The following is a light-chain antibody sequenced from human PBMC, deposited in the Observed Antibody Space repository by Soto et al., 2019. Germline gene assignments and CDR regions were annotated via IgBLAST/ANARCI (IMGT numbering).Light chain of an antibody. Sequence: EIVMTQSPATLSVSPGERATLSCRASQSVSSNLAWYQQKPGQAPRLLIYGASTRATGIPARFSGSGSGTEFTLTTSSRQSEDFAVYYCQQYNNWSPTWTFGQGTKVEIK. CDR3: QQYNNWSPTWT. CDR2: GAS. J-gene: IGKJ1*01. CDR1: QSVSSN. V-gene: IGKV3-15*01.